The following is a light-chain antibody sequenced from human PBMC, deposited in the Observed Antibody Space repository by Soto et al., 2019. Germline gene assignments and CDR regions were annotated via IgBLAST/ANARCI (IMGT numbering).Light chain of an antibody. V-gene: IGKV3-11*01. J-gene: IGKJ4*01. CDR3: QQHISWPLT. CDR1: QSVTNS. CDR2: DAS. Sequence: EIVLTQSPATLSLSPGERATLSCRASQSVTNSLAWYQQKPGQAPRLLVYDASNRATGIPTRFSGSGSGTDFTLTISNLEPEDSAVYYCQQHISWPLTFGGGTKVDSK.